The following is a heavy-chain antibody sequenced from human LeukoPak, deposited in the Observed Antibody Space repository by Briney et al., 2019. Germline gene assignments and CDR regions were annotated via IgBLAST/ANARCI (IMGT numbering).Heavy chain of an antibody. CDR1: GGSFSGYY. CDR2: INHSGST. V-gene: IGHV4-34*01. Sequence: SETLSLTCAVYGGSFSGYYWSWIRQPPGKGLEWIGEINHSGSTNYNPSLKSRVTISVGTSKNQFSLKLSSVTAADTAVYYCARVAGYYYAWGQGTMVTVSS. D-gene: IGHD3-10*01. CDR3: ARVAGYYYA. J-gene: IGHJ3*01.